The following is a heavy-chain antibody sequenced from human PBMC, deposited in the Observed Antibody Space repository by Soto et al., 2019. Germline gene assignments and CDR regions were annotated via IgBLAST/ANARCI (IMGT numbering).Heavy chain of an antibody. CDR2: LSYTGST. Sequence: QVLLQESGPQLAKPSQPLSLTCTVSGGPVRDAYSYWTWIRQPPGKGLEWMGYLSYTGSTYYNPSLRNRATTSVDETSNHLSLRLSAVTAADTAVYYCARELEGGVFDIWGRGTLVTVAS. CDR3: ARELEGGVFDI. V-gene: IGHV4-30-4*01. CDR1: GGPVRDAYSY. D-gene: IGHD1-1*01. J-gene: IGHJ3*02.